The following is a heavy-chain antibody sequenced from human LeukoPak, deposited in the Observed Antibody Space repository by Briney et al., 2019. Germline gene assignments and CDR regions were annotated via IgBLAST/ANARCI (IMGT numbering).Heavy chain of an antibody. V-gene: IGHV4-39*01. J-gene: IGHJ4*02. CDR2: IYYSGST. CDR3: ARTRYYYNSRSYGAPYYFDY. D-gene: IGHD3-10*01. Sequence: SETLSLTCTVSGGSISSNSYYWGWIRQPLGKGLEWIGSIYYSGSTYYNPSLKSRVTISVDTSKNQFSLKLSSVTAADTAVYYCARTRYYYNSRSYGAPYYFDYWGQGTLVTVSS. CDR1: GGSISSNSYY.